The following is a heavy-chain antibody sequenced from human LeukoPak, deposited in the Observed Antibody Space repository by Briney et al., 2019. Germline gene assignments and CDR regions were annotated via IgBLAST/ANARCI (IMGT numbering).Heavy chain of an antibody. D-gene: IGHD6-13*01. Sequence: ASVRVSCKASGYTFTSYYLHWVRQAPGQRPEWMGIIYTNDGSARYAQKFQGRVTMTRDTSTGTVYMELSSLSSDDTAVYYCARARAAAGAQYFQHWGQGTLVSASS. CDR3: ARARAAAGAQYFQH. V-gene: IGHV1-46*01. J-gene: IGHJ1*01. CDR1: GYTFTSYY. CDR2: IYTNDGSA.